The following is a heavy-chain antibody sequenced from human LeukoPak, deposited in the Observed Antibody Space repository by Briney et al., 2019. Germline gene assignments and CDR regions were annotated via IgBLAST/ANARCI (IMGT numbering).Heavy chain of an antibody. CDR2: IYYSGNS. CDR3: ARPLNDAFDI. V-gene: IGHV4-59*08. CDR1: GGSITSYY. Sequence: SETLSLTCTISGGSITSYYWSWIRQPPGKGLECIGSIYYSGNSNYNPSLKSRVTMLVDTSKSQFSLKLTSVTAADTAVYYCARPLNDAFDIWGQGTMVTVSS. J-gene: IGHJ3*02.